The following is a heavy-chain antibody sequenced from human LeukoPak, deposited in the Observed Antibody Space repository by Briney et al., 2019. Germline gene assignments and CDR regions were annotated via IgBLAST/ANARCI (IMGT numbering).Heavy chain of an antibody. V-gene: IGHV4-61*01. CDR1: GGSVSSGSYY. CDR3: ARGKDLWFGELLLYFDY. Sequence: SETLSLTCTVSGGSVSSGSYYWSWIRQPPGKGLEWIINSYYSGSTNYNPSLKSRVTISVDTSKNQFSLKLSSVTAADTAVYYCARGKDLWFGELLLYFDYWGQGTLVTVSS. D-gene: IGHD3-10*01. CDR2: SYYSGST. J-gene: IGHJ4*02.